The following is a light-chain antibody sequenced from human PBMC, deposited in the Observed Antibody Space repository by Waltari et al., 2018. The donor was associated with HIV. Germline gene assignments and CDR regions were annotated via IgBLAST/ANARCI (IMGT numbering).Light chain of an antibody. Sequence: QSALTQPASVSGSPGQSITISCTGTSSDVGGYNLVPWYQQYPGKAPKLMLYEVNKRPSGISNRFSGSKSGNTASLTISGLQAEDEADYYCCSYAGSRRVFGTGTKVTVL. CDR3: CSYAGSRRV. CDR1: SSDVGGYNL. V-gene: IGLV2-23*02. CDR2: EVN. J-gene: IGLJ1*01.